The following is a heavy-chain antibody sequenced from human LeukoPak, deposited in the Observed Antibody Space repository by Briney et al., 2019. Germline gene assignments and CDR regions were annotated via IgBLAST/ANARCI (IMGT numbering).Heavy chain of an antibody. J-gene: IGHJ5*02. Sequence: ESLKISCKGSGYSSTSYWIGWVRQMPGKGLEWMGIIYPGDSDTRYSPSFQGQVTISADKSISTAYLQWSSLKASDTAMYYCARSQGYCSGGSCLQGDWFDPWGQGTLVTVSS. CDR3: ARSQGYCSGGSCLQGDWFDP. CDR1: GYSSTSYW. D-gene: IGHD2-15*01. V-gene: IGHV5-51*01. CDR2: IYPGDSDT.